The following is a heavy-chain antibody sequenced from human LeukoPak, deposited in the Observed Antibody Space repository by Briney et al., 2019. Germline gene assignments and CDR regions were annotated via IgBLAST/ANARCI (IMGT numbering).Heavy chain of an antibody. Sequence: SETLSLTCTASGGSISSSSYYWGWIRQPPGKGLEWIGSIYYSGSTYYNPSLKSRVTISVDTSKNQFSLKLSSVTAADTAVYYCARQVYDFWSCYYLPDDPWGQGTLVTVSS. CDR3: ARQVYDFWSCYYLPDDP. V-gene: IGHV4-39*01. CDR2: IYYSGST. J-gene: IGHJ5*02. D-gene: IGHD3-3*01. CDR1: GGSISSSSYY.